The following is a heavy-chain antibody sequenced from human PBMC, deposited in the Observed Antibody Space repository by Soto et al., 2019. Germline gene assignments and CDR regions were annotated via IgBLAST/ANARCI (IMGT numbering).Heavy chain of an antibody. V-gene: IGHV3-33*01. J-gene: IGHJ4*02. CDR1: GFTFSSYG. Sequence: QVQLVESGGGVVQPGTSLRLSCAPSGFTFSSYGMHWVHQAPGKGLEWVAVIWYDGSKQYYADSVKGRFTISRDNSKNTLYLQMNSLRAEDTAVYYCARDPGVTNYYFDYWGQGTLVTVSS. D-gene: IGHD3-3*01. CDR2: IWYDGSKQ. CDR3: ARDPGVTNYYFDY.